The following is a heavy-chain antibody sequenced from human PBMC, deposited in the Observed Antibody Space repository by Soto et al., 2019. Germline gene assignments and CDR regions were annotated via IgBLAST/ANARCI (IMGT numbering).Heavy chain of an antibody. D-gene: IGHD6-19*01. Sequence: EVQLLESGGGLVQPGGSLRLSCAASGFTFSSYAMSWVRQAPGKGLEWVSAISGSGGSTYYADSVKGRFTISGDNSKNTLYLQMNSLRAEDTAVYYCAKAPSSSGWYLGWFDPWGQGTLVTVSS. CDR3: AKAPSSSGWYLGWFDP. J-gene: IGHJ5*02. V-gene: IGHV3-23*01. CDR1: GFTFSSYA. CDR2: ISGSGGST.